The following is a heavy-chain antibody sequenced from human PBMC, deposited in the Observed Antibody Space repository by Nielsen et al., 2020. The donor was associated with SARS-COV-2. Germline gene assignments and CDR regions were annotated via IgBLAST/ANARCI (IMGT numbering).Heavy chain of an antibody. D-gene: IGHD5-18*01. V-gene: IGHV3-73*01. CDR3: TRGILTQYYYYMDV. J-gene: IGHJ6*03. CDR1: GFTFSGSA. Sequence: GESLKISCAASGFTFSGSAMHWVRQASGKGLEWVGRIRSKANSYATAYAPSVKGRFTISRDDSKNTAYLQMNSLKTEDTAVYYCTRGILTQYYYYMDVWGKGTTVTVSS. CDR2: IRSKANSYAT.